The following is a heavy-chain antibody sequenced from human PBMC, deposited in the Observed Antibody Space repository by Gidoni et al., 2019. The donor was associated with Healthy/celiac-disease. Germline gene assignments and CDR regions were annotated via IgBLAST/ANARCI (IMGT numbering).Heavy chain of an antibody. J-gene: IGHJ4*02. CDR3: AHVGDTAMVDFYYFDY. CDR2: IYWDDDK. CDR1: GFSLSTSGVG. Sequence: QITLKESGPPLVKPTQTLTLTCTFSGFSLSTSGVGVGWIRQPPGKALEWLALIYWDDDKRYSPSLKSRLTITKDTSKNQVVLTMTNMDPVDTATYYCAHVGDTAMVDFYYFDYWGQGTLVTVSS. D-gene: IGHD5-18*01. V-gene: IGHV2-5*02.